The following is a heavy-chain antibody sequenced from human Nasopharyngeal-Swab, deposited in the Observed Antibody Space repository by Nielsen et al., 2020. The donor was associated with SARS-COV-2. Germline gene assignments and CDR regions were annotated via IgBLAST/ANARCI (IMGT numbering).Heavy chain of an antibody. CDR1: GGFLRGKS. J-gene: IGHJ6*03. V-gene: IGHV4-59*01. CDR3: ARFPHTLYSIIGYYMDV. D-gene: IGHD3-3*02. Sequence: SETWSLTGNVSGGFLRGKSWSGFRRPPGKGLEWIEYIYYSGSTNYNPSLKSRVTISVDTSKNQFCLKLCSVSAADTAVYYCARFPHTLYSIIGYYMDVWGKGTTVTVSS. CDR2: IYYSGST.